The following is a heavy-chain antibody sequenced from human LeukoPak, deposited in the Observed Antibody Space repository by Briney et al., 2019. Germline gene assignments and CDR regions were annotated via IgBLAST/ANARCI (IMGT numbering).Heavy chain of an antibody. V-gene: IGHV4-59*01. CDR1: GGSISSYY. J-gene: IGHJ4*02. CDR2: IYYSGNT. D-gene: IGHD6-13*01. Sequence: SETLSLTCTVSGGSISSYYWSWIRQPPGKGLEWIGYIYYSGNTNYNPSLKSRVTMSVDMSKNLFSLRLSSVTAADTAVYYCARESYSSPTEFDYWGQGTQVTVSS. CDR3: ARESYSSPTEFDY.